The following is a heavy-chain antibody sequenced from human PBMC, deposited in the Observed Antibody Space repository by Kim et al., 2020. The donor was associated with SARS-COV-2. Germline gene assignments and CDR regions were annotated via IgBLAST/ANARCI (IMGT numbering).Heavy chain of an antibody. V-gene: IGHV3-23*01. J-gene: IGHJ4*02. Sequence: GGSLRLSCAASGFRFSIFDMTWVRQAPGRGLEWVSSISGSGSNTYYADSVKGRFSISRDNSKDTLYLQINSLRAEDTAVYFCSKNTWGWPYFEDWGQGTLVTVSS. CDR2: ISGSGSNT. CDR1: GFRFSIFD. CDR3: SKNTWGWPYFED. D-gene: IGHD3-16*01.